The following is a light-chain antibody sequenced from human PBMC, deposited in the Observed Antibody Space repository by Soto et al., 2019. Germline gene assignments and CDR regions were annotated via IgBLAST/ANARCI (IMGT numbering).Light chain of an antibody. CDR1: SSNIGAGYD. CDR2: GNS. CDR3: QSYDSSRSYV. V-gene: IGLV1-40*01. J-gene: IGLJ1*01. Sequence: QLVLTQPPSVSGAPGQRVTISCTGSSSNIGAGYDVHWYQQLPGTAPKLLIYGNSKRPSGVPDRFSGSKSGTSASLAITGLQAEDEADYYCQSYDSSRSYVFGTGTKLTVL.